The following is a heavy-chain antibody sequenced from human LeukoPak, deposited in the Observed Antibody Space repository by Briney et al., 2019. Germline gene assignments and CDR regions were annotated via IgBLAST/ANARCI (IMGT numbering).Heavy chain of an antibody. J-gene: IGHJ3*02. Sequence: ASVKVSCKASGHTFTSYGISWVRQAPGQGLEWMGWISAYNGNTNYAQKLQGGVTMTTDTSTSTAYMELRSLRSDDTAVYYCTREGVYAPDPSSYHRDAFDIWGQGTVVIVSS. CDR3: TREGVYAPDPSSYHRDAFDI. CDR1: GHTFTSYG. D-gene: IGHD3-16*02. CDR2: ISAYNGNT. V-gene: IGHV1-18*01.